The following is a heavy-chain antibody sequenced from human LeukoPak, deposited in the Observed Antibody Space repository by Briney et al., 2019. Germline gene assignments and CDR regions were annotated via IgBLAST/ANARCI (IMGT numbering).Heavy chain of an antibody. V-gene: IGHV4-34*01. D-gene: IGHD3-10*01. CDR3: ARGIVYGSGSYYKAYYFDS. Sequence: GSLRLPCAASGFTFSSYAMSWIRQPPGKGLEWIGEINHSGTTNYNPSLASRVTVSVDTSKNQFPLNLTSVTAADTAVYFCARGIVYGSGSYYKAYYFDSWGQGTLVTVSS. CDR1: GFTFSSYA. J-gene: IGHJ4*02. CDR2: INHSGTT.